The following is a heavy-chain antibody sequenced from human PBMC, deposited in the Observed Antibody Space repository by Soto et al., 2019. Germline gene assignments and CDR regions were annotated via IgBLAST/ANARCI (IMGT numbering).Heavy chain of an antibody. Sequence: GGSLRLSCAASGFSFNTYAMSWVRQAPGEGLEWVSGIGGGTGATYNADSVKGRFIISRDNSKNTLYLQMNNLRVEDTAVYYCAKNALSTVTRRGQYFDAWGQGTPVTVSS. J-gene: IGHJ4*02. CDR1: GFSFNTYA. D-gene: IGHD4-17*01. V-gene: IGHV3-23*01. CDR3: AKNALSTVTRRGQYFDA. CDR2: IGGGTGAT.